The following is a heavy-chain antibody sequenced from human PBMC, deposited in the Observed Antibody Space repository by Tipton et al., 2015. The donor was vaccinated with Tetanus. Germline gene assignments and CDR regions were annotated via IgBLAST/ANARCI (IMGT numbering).Heavy chain of an antibody. CDR3: ATHQFTTSGWFDF. J-gene: IGHJ2*01. CDR1: GGDITTGNYY. Sequence: GLVKPSETLSLTCSVSGGDITTGNYYWGWIRQPPGKGLEWIGSIFYTGSAYYNPSLKSRVTMSVDPSRNQFSLRLTSVTAADTAAYYCATHQFTTSGWFDFWGRGTLITVSS. D-gene: IGHD3-22*01. CDR2: IFYTGSA. V-gene: IGHV4-39*01.